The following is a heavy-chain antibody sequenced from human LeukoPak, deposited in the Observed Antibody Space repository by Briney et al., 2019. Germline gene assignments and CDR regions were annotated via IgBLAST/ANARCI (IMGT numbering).Heavy chain of an antibody. D-gene: IGHD5-24*01. V-gene: IGHV3-23*01. Sequence: GGSLRLSCAASGFTFSNYAMSWVRQAPGKGLEWVSAISVGGASTYYADSVKGRFTISRDNSKNTLYLQMNSLRAEDTAVYYCAKRDGYNSNYFDYWGQGTLVTVSS. CDR3: AKRDGYNSNYFDY. J-gene: IGHJ4*02. CDR2: ISVGGAST. CDR1: GFTFSNYA.